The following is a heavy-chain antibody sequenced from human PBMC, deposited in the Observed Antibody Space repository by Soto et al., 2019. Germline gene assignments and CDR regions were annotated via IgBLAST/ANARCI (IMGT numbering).Heavy chain of an antibody. CDR1: GYSISSGDY. J-gene: IGHJ4*02. CDR2: IYHSGST. D-gene: IGHD5-18*01. V-gene: IGHV4-38-2*01. Sequence: SETLSLTCAVSGYSISSGDYWGWIRQPPGKGLEWIGSIYHSGSTYYNPSLKSRVTISVDTSKNQFSLKLSSVTAADTAVYYCARSGYSYGYAIFDYWGQGTLVTVSP. CDR3: ARSGYSYGYAIFDY.